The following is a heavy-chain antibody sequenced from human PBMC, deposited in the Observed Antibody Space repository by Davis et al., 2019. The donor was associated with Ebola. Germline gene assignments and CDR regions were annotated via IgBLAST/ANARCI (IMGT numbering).Heavy chain of an antibody. V-gene: IGHV1-8*02. CDR2: MNPNSGNT. CDR3: ARRRSSWTTRNWFDP. J-gene: IGHJ5*02. D-gene: IGHD3/OR15-3a*01. Sequence: ASVKVSCKASGYTFTSYYMHWVRQATGQGLEWMGWMNPNSGNTGYAQKFQGRVTMTRNTSISTAYMELSSLRSEDTAVYYCARRRSSWTTRNWFDPWGQGTLVTVSS. CDR1: GYTFTSYY.